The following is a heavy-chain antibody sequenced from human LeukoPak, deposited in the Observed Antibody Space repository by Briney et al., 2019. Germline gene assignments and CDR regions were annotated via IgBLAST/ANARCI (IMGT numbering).Heavy chain of an antibody. Sequence: SETLSLTCSVSGGSISGRRYYWGWIRQPPGRGLEWIGSIHYDGATYYNPSLKSRVTMSVDTSKNQVSLKLRSGTAADTAVYYCARPHGPVNPLEEWGQGTLVTVSS. D-gene: IGHD1-1*01. J-gene: IGHJ4*02. CDR3: ARPHGPVNPLEE. CDR1: GGSISGRRYY. V-gene: IGHV4-39*01. CDR2: IHYDGAT.